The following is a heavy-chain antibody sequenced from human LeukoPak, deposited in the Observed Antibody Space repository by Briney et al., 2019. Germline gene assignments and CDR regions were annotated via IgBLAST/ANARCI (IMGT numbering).Heavy chain of an antibody. D-gene: IGHD3-9*01. Sequence: SETLSLTCTVSGGSINTYYWSWIRQPPGKGLEWIGYIYYSGSTNYNPSLKSRVTLSMDTSKNQFSLRLSSVTAADTAVCYCARGALRYFDWLKKDYYYMDVWGKGTTVTISS. CDR1: GGSINTYY. J-gene: IGHJ6*03. V-gene: IGHV4-59*01. CDR3: ARGALRYFDWLKKDYYYMDV. CDR2: IYYSGST.